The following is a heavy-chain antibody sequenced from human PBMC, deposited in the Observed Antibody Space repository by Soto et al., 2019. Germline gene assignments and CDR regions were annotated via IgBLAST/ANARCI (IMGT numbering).Heavy chain of an antibody. V-gene: IGHV4-4*07. CDR3: ARGVPAAGTDWCDP. Sequence: SETLSLTCTVSGGSISNYYWSWIRQSAEKRLEWIGRVSSTGSSYYNPSIKSRVTISVDTSKNQVSLNLTSVTAADTAVYYCARGVPAAGTDWCDPWGQGTLVTVS. CDR1: GGSISNYY. J-gene: IGHJ5*02. CDR2: VSSTGSS. D-gene: IGHD6-13*01.